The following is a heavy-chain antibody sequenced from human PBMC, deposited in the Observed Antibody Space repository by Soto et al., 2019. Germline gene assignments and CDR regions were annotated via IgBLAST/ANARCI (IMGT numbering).Heavy chain of an antibody. V-gene: IGHV5-10-1*01. CDR3: ARGRVAVAPLDY. J-gene: IGHJ4*02. CDR1: GYNFTSYW. D-gene: IGHD6-19*01. CDR2: FYPSDSYT. Sequence: PGESLKIPCKGSGYNFTSYWLDWVRQMTKKGLAWLGRFYPSDSYTNYSPSFQGHVTISTDKTNSTAYLQWSSLKASDTPMYYCARGRVAVAPLDYWGQGTLVTVSS.